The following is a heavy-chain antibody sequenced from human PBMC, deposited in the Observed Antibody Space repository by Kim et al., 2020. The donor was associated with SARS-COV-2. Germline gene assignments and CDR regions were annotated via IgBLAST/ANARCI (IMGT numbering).Heavy chain of an antibody. CDR3: ARVVTAIFDY. D-gene: IGHD2-21*02. Sequence: STSYADSVKGRFTISRDNAKNTLYLQMNSLRAEDTAVYYCARVVTAIFDYWGQGTLVTVSS. J-gene: IGHJ4*02. CDR2: ST. V-gene: IGHV3-74*01.